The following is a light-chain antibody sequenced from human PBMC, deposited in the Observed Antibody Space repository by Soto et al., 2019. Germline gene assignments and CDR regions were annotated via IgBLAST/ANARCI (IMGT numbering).Light chain of an antibody. J-gene: IGKJ2*01. V-gene: IGKV3-15*01. CDR2: DAS. CDR3: QQYNNWPMYT. CDR1: QSAGNN. Sequence: EIVMTQSPATLSVSPGERATLSCRASQSAGNNLAWYQQKPGQAPRLLIYDASTRATGIPARFSGSGSGAEFTLTISSLQSEDFAVYYCQQYNNWPMYTFGQGTKV.